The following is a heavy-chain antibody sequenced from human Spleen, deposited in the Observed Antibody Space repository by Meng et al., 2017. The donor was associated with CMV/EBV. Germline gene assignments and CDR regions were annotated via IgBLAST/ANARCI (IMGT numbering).Heavy chain of an antibody. D-gene: IGHD2-2*01. J-gene: IGHJ4*02. CDR2: ISYDGSNK. V-gene: IGHV3-30*04. CDR3: ARGGSAAQ. Sequence: GESLKISCAASGFTFSSYAMHWVRQAPGKGLEWVAVISYDGSNKYYADSVKGRFTISIDNSKNTLYLQMNSLRAEDTAVYYCARGGSAAQWGQGTLVTVSS. CDR1: GFTFSSYA.